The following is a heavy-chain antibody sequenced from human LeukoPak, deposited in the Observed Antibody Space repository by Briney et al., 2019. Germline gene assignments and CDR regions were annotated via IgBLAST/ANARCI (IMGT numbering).Heavy chain of an antibody. Sequence: SETLSLTCTVSGGSISSGDYYWGWIRQPPGKGLEWIGYIHYSESTKYNPSLKSRVTMSVDTSKNQFSLKLSSVTAADTAVYYCASRSGSFSDALDIWGQGTLVTVSS. CDR1: GGSISSGDYY. D-gene: IGHD3-10*01. CDR3: ASRSGSFSDALDI. J-gene: IGHJ3*02. CDR2: IHYSEST. V-gene: IGHV4-61*05.